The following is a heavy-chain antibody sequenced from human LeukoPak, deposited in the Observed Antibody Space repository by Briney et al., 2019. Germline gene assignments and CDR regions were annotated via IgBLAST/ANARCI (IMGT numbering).Heavy chain of an antibody. V-gene: IGHV4-31*03. CDR1: GGSISSGGYY. D-gene: IGHD4-17*01. CDR3: ARDNPYGDRLDY. CDR2: IYYSGST. Sequence: SETLSLTCTVSGGSISSGGYYWSRIRQHPGKGLEWIGYIYYSGSTYYNPSLKSRVTISVDTSKNQFSLKLSSVTAADTAVYCCARDNPYGDRLDYWGQGTLVTVSS. J-gene: IGHJ4*02.